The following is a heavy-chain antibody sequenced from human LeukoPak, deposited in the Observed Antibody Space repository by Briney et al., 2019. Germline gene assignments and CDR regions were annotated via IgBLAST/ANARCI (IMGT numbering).Heavy chain of an antibody. Sequence: PGGSLRLSCAASGFTFSSYAMHWVRQAPGKGLEWVAVISYDGSNKYYADSVKGRFTISRDNSKNTLYLQMNSLRAEDTAVYYCARDPHGPGVGSYYFDYWGQGTLVTVPS. J-gene: IGHJ4*02. V-gene: IGHV3-30*04. CDR2: ISYDGSNK. CDR1: GFTFSSYA. CDR3: ARDPHGPGVGSYYFDY. D-gene: IGHD7-27*01.